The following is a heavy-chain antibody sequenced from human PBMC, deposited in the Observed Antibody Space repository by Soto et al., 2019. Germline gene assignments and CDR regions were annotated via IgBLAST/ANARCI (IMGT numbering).Heavy chain of an antibody. Sequence: QVQLQESGPGLVKPSETLSLTCTVSGGSISSYYWSWIRQPPGKGLEWIGYIYYSGSTNYNPSLRSRVTLSVDTSRNQSARKLSTVSAAKTAVYYGARRSGYDSVGWFDPWGQGTLVTVSS. D-gene: IGHD5-12*01. V-gene: IGHV4-59*01. CDR3: ARRSGYDSVGWFDP. CDR2: IYYSGST. CDR1: GGSISSYY. J-gene: IGHJ5*02.